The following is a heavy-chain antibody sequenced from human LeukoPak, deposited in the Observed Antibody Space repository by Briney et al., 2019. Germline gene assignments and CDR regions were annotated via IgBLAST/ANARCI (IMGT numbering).Heavy chain of an antibody. Sequence: GESLKISCKASGYTFTGDWIGWVRQMPGKGLEWMGIIYPGDSDTKYNAPFQGQVTISADKSISTAYLQWGSLKASDTATYYCARPALYCSSTVCPPYMDVWGKGTTVAVSS. J-gene: IGHJ6*03. CDR2: IYPGDSDT. CDR3: ARPALYCSSTVCPPYMDV. CDR1: GYTFTGDW. V-gene: IGHV5-51*01. D-gene: IGHD2-2*01.